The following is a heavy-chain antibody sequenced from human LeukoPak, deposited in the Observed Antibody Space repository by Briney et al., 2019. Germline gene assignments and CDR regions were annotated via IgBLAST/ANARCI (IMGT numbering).Heavy chain of an antibody. CDR2: ISAYNGNT. D-gene: IGHD3-22*01. CDR1: GYTFTSYG. V-gene: IGHV1-18*01. Sequence: ASVKVSCKASGYTFTSYGISWVRLAPGQGLEWMGWISAYNGNTNYAQKLQGRVAMTTDTSTSTAYMELRSLRSDDTAVYYCARGRSHYDSSGYYYYYYMDVWGKGTTVTVSS. J-gene: IGHJ6*03. CDR3: ARGRSHYDSSGYYYYYYMDV.